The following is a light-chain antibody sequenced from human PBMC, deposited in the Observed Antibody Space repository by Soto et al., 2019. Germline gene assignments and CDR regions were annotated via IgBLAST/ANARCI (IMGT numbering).Light chain of an antibody. J-gene: IGKJ3*01. CDR2: DAS. CDR3: PQRRDS. CDR1: QSVSSY. V-gene: IGKV3-11*01. Sequence: EIVLTQSRATLSLSPGERATLSCRASQSVSSYLAWYQHKSGHAPRLILYDASCRATGLPASFTGSGSGTEFTRTISILEPEEFAVYYCPQRRDSFCPGTNVDIK.